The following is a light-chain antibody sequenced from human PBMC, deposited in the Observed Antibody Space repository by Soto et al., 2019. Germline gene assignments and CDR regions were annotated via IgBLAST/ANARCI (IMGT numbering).Light chain of an antibody. CDR2: EVS. Sequence: DVVMTQSPLSLPVTLGQPASISCRSSQSLIHSDGNTYLSWFQQRPGQSPRRLIYEVSDRDSGGPDRFTGSGSGTDFTLKISRVEAEDVGVYYCMQGTHWPWTFGQGTEVEIK. CDR3: MQGTHWPWT. V-gene: IGKV2-30*02. J-gene: IGKJ1*01. CDR1: QSLIHSDGNTY.